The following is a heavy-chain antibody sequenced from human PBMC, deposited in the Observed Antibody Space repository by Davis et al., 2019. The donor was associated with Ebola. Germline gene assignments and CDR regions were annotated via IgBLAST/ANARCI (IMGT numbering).Heavy chain of an antibody. CDR3: AKVLALGYDSSGYPLDY. CDR1: GFTFSSYW. D-gene: IGHD3-22*01. Sequence: GESLKISCAASGFTFSSYWMSWVRQAPGKGLEWVSAISGSGGSTYYADSVKGRFTISRDNSKNTLYLQMNSLRAEDTAVYYCAKVLALGYDSSGYPLDYWGQGTLVTVSS. CDR2: ISGSGGST. J-gene: IGHJ4*02. V-gene: IGHV3-23*01.